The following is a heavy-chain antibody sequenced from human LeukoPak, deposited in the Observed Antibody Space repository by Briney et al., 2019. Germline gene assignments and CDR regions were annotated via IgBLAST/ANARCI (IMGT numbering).Heavy chain of an antibody. J-gene: IGHJ4*02. CDR2: INSDGTST. CDR3: ARGSYSSGWNLDY. V-gene: IGHV3-74*01. Sequence: GGSLRLSCAASGFTFSTYWMHWVRQARGKGLVWVSRINSDGTSTSYADSVKGRFTISRDNAKNTLYLQMNSLRAEDTAVYYCARGSYSSGWNLDYWGQGTLVTVSS. D-gene: IGHD6-19*01. CDR1: GFTFSTYW.